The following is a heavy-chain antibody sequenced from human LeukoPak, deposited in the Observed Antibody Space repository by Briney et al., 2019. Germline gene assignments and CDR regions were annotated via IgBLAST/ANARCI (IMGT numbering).Heavy chain of an antibody. J-gene: IGHJ4*02. V-gene: IGHV1-69*04. CDR2: IIPILGIA. D-gene: IGHD3-22*01. Sequence: VASVKVSCKASGGTFSSYAISWVRQAPGQGLEWMGRIIPILGIANYAQKFQGRVTITADKSTSTAYMELSSLRSEDTAVYYCARDPTYYYDSSGYPLDYWGQETLVTVSS. CDR1: GGTFSSYA. CDR3: ARDPTYYYDSSGYPLDY.